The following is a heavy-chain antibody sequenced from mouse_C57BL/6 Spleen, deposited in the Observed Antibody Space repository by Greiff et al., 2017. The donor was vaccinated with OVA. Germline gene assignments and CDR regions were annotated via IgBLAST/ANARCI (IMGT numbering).Heavy chain of an antibody. Sequence: LVESEGGLVQPGSSMKLSCTASGFTFSDYYMAWVRQVPEKGLEWVANINYDGSSTYYLDSLKSRFIISRDNAKNILYLQMSSLKSEDTATYYCAREAYYAMDYWGQGTSVTVSS. J-gene: IGHJ4*01. V-gene: IGHV5-16*01. CDR1: GFTFSDYY. CDR2: INYDGSST. CDR3: AREAYYAMDY.